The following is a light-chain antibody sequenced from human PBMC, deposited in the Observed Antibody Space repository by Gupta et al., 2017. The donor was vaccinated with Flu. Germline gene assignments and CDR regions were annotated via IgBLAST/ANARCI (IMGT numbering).Light chain of an antibody. CDR1: SSNIGAGYD. V-gene: IGLV1-40*01. CDR2: GSS. CDR3: QSYDTSLSGWV. Sequence: QSVLTQPPSVSGAPGQRVTISCTGSSSNIGAGYDVHWYQQLPGRAPKVLIYGSSNRPSGVPDRFFSSKSGISASLAITGLQAEDEADYYCQSYDTSLSGWVFGGGTKVTAL. J-gene: IGLJ3*02.